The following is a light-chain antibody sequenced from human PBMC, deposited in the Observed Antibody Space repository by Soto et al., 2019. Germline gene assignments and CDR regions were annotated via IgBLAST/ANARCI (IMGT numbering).Light chain of an antibody. Sequence: EIVLTQSPATLSLSPGERATLSCRASQGVSRYLAWYQQKPGQSPRLLIYDTSNRATGIPARFSGSGSGTDFTLTISCLEPEDFEVYYCPQRSNWLFGPGTKVDIK. V-gene: IGKV3-11*01. CDR1: QGVSRY. J-gene: IGKJ3*01. CDR2: DTS. CDR3: PQRSNWL.